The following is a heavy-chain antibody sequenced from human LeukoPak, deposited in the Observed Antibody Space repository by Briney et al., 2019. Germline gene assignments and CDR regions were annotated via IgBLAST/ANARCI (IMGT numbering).Heavy chain of an antibody. J-gene: IGHJ6*03. CDR1: GFTFSSYT. D-gene: IGHD1-1*01. Sequence: GGSLRLSCAASGFTFSSYTMNWVRQAPGKGLEWVSYISSSGGTMYYADSVKGRFTISRDNAKNSLYLQMNSARVEDTAVYYCARVGTSSDYYYYMDVWGKGTTVTVSS. V-gene: IGHV3-48*04. CDR3: ARVGTSSDYYYYMDV. CDR2: ISSSGGTM.